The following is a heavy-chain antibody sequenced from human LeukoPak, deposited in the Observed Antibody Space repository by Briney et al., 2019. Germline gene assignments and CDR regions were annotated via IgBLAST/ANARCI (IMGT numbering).Heavy chain of an antibody. CDR1: GYTFTGYY. CDR3: ALAVAGTGAFDI. CDR2: INPNSGGT. V-gene: IGHV1-2*02. D-gene: IGHD6-19*01. Sequence: ASVKVSCKASGYTFTGYYMYWVRQAPGQGLEWMGWINPNSGGTNYAQKFQGRVTMTRDTSISTAYMELSRLRSDDTAVYYCALAVAGTGAFDIWAKGQWSPSLQ. J-gene: IGHJ3*02.